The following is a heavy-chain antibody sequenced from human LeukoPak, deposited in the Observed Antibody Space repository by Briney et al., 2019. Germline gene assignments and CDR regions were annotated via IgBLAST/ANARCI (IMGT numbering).Heavy chain of an antibody. D-gene: IGHD2-2*01. Sequence: GGSLRLSCAASGFTFSSCAMSWVRQAPGKGLEWASAISGSGGSTYYADSVKGRFTISRDNSKNTLYLQMNSLRAEDTAVYYCATRSVPAVNGKRFDPWGQGTLVTVSS. CDR1: GFTFSSCA. V-gene: IGHV3-23*01. CDR2: ISGSGGST. CDR3: ATRSVPAVNGKRFDP. J-gene: IGHJ5*02.